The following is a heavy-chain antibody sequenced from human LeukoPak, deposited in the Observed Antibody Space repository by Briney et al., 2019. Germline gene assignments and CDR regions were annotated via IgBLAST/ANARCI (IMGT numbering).Heavy chain of an antibody. CDR3: AGFEYCGGDCYTDH. CDR1: GGSISYYY. CDR2: IYSSGST. V-gene: IGHV4-59*08. D-gene: IGHD2-21*02. Sequence: PSETLSLTCTISGGSISYYYWSWIRQPPGRGLEWIGYIYSSGSTNYNPSLKSRVTISVDTSKNQFSLKLSSVTAADTAVYYCAGFEYCGGDCYTDHWGQGTLVTVSS. J-gene: IGHJ4*02.